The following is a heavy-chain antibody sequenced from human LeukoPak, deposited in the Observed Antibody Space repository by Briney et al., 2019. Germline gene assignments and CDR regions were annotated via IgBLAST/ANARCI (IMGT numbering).Heavy chain of an antibody. J-gene: IGHJ5*02. CDR2: IKQDGSEK. CDR1: GFTFSSYW. CDR3: ARAYSSGWYGDNWFDP. Sequence: GGSLRLSCAASGFTFSSYWMSWVRQAPGKGLEWVANIKQDGSEKYYVDSVKGRFTISRDNAKNSLYLQMNSLRAEDTAVYYCARAYSSGWYGDNWFDPWGQGTLVTVSS. V-gene: IGHV3-7*01. D-gene: IGHD6-19*01.